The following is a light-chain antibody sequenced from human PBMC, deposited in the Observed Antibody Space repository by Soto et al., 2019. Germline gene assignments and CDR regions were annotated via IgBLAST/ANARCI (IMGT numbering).Light chain of an antibody. CDR1: NSNIGSHT. Sequence: QSVLTQPPSASGTPGQRVTISCSGSNSNIGSHTVNWYQQFPGTAPKLLMHNNNQRPSGVPDRFSGSKSGTSASLAIIGLQSEDAADYYCSVWDDSLNSWVFGGGTKLTVL. CDR3: SVWDDSLNSWV. CDR2: NNN. J-gene: IGLJ3*02. V-gene: IGLV1-44*01.